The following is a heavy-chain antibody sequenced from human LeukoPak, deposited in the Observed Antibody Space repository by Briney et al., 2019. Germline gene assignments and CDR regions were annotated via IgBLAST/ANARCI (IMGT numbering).Heavy chain of an antibody. CDR2: ISGSGVGT. Sequence: PSETLSLTCTVSGGSISSSSYYWGWVRQAPGKGLEWVSAISGSGVGTYYADSVKGRFTISRDNSWNTLYLQMSSLRAEDTAVYYCAKDQVISGSEASDIWGRGTMVTVSS. D-gene: IGHD2-21*01. CDR3: AKDQVISGSEASDI. V-gene: IGHV3-23*01. CDR1: GGSISSSSYY. J-gene: IGHJ3*02.